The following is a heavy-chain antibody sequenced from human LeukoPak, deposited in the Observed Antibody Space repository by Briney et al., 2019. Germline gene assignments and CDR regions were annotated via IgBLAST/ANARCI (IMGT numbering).Heavy chain of an antibody. Sequence: GESLQISCKGSGYSFTSYWIGWVRPLPGKGLEWMGIIYPGDSDTKYSPSFQGQVSISADNSISTAYLQWGSLKASDTGMYYCARHGRPRTYYYETNGFSTHLTGFDYWGRGTLVTVSS. J-gene: IGHJ4*02. V-gene: IGHV5-51*01. CDR3: ARHGRPRTYYYETNGFSTHLTGFDY. CDR2: IYPGDSDT. CDR1: GYSFTSYW. D-gene: IGHD3-22*01.